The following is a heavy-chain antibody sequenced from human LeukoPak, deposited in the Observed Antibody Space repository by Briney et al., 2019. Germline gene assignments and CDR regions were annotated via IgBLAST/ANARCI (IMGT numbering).Heavy chain of an antibody. CDR3: AGARHGDYRWDY. CDR2: IHSADSNT. D-gene: IGHD4-17*01. CDR1: GYSFTNYW. Sequence: GESLQISCQDSGYSFTNYWIGWVRQMPGKGLEWMGIIHSADSNTKYSPSFQGQVTISADKSISTAYSQWSGLKASDTAMYYCAGARHGDYRWDYWGQGTLVTVSS. V-gene: IGHV5-51*01. J-gene: IGHJ4*02.